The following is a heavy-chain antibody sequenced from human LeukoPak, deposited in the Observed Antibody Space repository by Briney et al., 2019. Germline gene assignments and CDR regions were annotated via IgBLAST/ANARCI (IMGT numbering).Heavy chain of an antibody. V-gene: IGHV1-24*01. D-gene: IGHD6-13*01. CDR3: ATPYSSSWPAFDI. Sequence: ASVKVSCKVSGYALTELSMHWVRQAPGKGLEWMGGFDPEDGETIYAQEFQGRVTMTEDTSTDTAYMELSSLRSEDTAVYYCATPYSSSWPAFDIWGQGTMVTVSS. CDR2: FDPEDGET. CDR1: GYALTELS. J-gene: IGHJ3*02.